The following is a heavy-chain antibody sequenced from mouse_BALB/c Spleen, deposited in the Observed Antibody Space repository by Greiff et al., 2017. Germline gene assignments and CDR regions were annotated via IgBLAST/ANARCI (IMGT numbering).Heavy chain of an antibody. D-gene: IGHD2-3*01. CDR1: GYSITSGYY. V-gene: IGHV3-6*02. J-gene: IGHJ1*01. CDR2: ISYDGSN. Sequence: EVQRVESGPGLVKPSQSLSLTCSVTGYSITSGYYWNWIRQFPGNKLEWMGYISYDGSNNYNPSLKNRISITRDTSKNQFFLKLNSVTTEDTATYYCARDDDGYWYFDVWGAGTTVTVSS. CDR3: ARDDDGYWYFDV.